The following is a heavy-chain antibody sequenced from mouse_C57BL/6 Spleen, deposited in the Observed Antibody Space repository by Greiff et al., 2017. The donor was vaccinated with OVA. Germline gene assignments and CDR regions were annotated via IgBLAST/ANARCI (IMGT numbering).Heavy chain of an antibody. Sequence: QVTLKVSGPGILQSSQTLSLTCSFSGFSLSTSGMGVSWIRQPSGKGLEWLAHIYWDDDKRYNPYRQMRLTIYKDTSRNQVFLKITSVDTAETATYYCARRVGIYYGYDNYAMDYWGQGTSVTVSS. CDR3: ARRVGIYYGYDNYAMDY. J-gene: IGHJ4*01. V-gene: IGHV8-12*01. D-gene: IGHD2-2*01. CDR1: GFSLSTSGMG. CDR2: IYWDDDK.